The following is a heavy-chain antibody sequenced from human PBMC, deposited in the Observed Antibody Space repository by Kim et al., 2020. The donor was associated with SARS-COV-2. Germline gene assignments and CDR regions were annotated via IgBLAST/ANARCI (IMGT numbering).Heavy chain of an antibody. Sequence: SETLSLTCTVSGGSISSSSYYWGWIRQPPGKGLEWIGSIYYSGSTYYNPSLKSRVTISVDTSKNQFSLKLSSVTAAYTAVYYCARLADYGDYALDYWGQGTLVTVSS. D-gene: IGHD4-17*01. CDR3: ARLADYGDYALDY. CDR1: GGSISSSSYY. CDR2: IYYSGST. J-gene: IGHJ4*02. V-gene: IGHV4-39*01.